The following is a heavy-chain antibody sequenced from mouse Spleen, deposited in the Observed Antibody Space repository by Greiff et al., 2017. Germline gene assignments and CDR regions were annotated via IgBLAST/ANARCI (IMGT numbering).Heavy chain of an antibody. Sequence: EVHLVESGGGLVQPGGSLKLSCAASGFTFSDYYMYWVRQTPEKRLEWVAYISNGGGSTYYPDTVKGRFTISRDNAKNTLYLQMSRLKSEDTAMYYCATYDYDGAWFAYWGQGTLVTVSA. D-gene: IGHD2-4*01. CDR1: GFTFSDYY. CDR2: ISNGGGST. J-gene: IGHJ3*01. V-gene: IGHV5-12*01. CDR3: ATYDYDGAWFAY.